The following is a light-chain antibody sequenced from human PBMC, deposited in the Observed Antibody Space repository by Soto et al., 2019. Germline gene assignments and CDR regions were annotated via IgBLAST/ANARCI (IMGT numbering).Light chain of an antibody. CDR2: GAS. CDR1: ESVSSSS. V-gene: IGKV3-20*01. CDR3: QQFTSLYT. Sequence: EIVLTQSPGTLSLSPGERAALSCRASESVSSSSLAWYQQKPGQAPRLLIYGASTRATGVPDRFSGSGSGTDFTLTISRLEPEDFAVYYCQQFTSLYTFGQGTKLEI. J-gene: IGKJ2*01.